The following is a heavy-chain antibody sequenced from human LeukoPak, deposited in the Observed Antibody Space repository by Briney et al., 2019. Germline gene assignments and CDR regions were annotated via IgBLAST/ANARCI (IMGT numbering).Heavy chain of an antibody. CDR3: ARGGYYGSGNDFRFDP. V-gene: IGHV4-59*01. J-gene: IGHJ5*02. CDR1: GGSISSYY. Sequence: SETLSLTCTVSGGSISSYYWSWIRQPPGKGLEWIGYIHYSGSTNYKPSLKSRITISVDTSKNQFSLKLSSVSAADTAVYYCARGGYYGSGNDFRFDPWGQGTLVTVSS. CDR2: IHYSGST. D-gene: IGHD3-10*01.